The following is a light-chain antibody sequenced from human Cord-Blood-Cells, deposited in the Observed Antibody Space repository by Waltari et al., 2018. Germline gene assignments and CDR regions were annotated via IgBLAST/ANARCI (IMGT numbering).Light chain of an antibody. CDR2: DVS. CDR1: SSDVGGYNY. J-gene: IGLJ2*01. V-gene: IGLV2-14*01. Sequence: QSALTQPASVSGSPGQSITISCLGTSSDVGGYNYVSWYQQHPGKAPKLMIYDVSNRPSGVSNRFSGSKSGNTASLTISGLQAEDEADYYCSSYTSSSTVFGGGTKLTVL. CDR3: SSYTSSSTV.